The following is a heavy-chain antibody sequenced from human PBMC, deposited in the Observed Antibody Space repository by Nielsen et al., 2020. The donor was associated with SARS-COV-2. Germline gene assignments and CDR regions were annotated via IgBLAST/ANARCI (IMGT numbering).Heavy chain of an antibody. J-gene: IGHJ6*02. V-gene: IGHV3-66*01. Sequence: GESLKISCAASGFTFSSYWMSWVRQAAGKGLDWVSVIYTDGSTSYADSVKGRFTVSRDNSKNTLYLQMNSLRAEDTAMYYCARDNWGRMDVWGQGTTVTVSS. CDR3: ARDNWGRMDV. CDR1: GFTFSSYW. CDR2: IYTDGST. D-gene: IGHD7-27*01.